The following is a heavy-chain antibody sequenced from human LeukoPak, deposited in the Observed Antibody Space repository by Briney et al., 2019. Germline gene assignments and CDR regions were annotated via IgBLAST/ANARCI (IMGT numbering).Heavy chain of an antibody. V-gene: IGHV3-66*01. J-gene: IGHJ4*02. CDR2: IYSGGST. Sequence: GGSPRLSCAASGFTVSSNYMSWVRQAPGKGLEWVSVIYSGGSTYYADSVKGRFTISRDNSKNTLYLQMNSLRAEDTAVYYCARDRKIDGEAFDYWGQGTLVTVSS. CDR3: ARDRKIDGEAFDY. CDR1: GFTVSSNY. D-gene: IGHD1-14*01.